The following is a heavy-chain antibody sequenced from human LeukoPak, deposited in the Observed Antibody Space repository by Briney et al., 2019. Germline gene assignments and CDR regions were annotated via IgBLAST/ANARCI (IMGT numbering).Heavy chain of an antibody. J-gene: IGHJ4*02. Sequence: SETLSLTCTVSGGSISSYYWSWIRQPPGKGLEWIGYIFYSGSTNYNPSLKSRVTISVDASKNQFSLKLSSVTAADTAVYYCARDRSSSAGFDYWGQGTLVTVSS. V-gene: IGHV4-59*01. CDR3: ARDRSSSAGFDY. CDR1: GGSISSYY. D-gene: IGHD2-2*01. CDR2: IFYSGST.